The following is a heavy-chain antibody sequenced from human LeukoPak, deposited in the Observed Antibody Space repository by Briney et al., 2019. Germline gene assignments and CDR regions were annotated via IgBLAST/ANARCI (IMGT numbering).Heavy chain of an antibody. V-gene: IGHV3-11*01. CDR3: VRDPGGGAYDL. D-gene: IGHD1-26*01. CDR2: ISTRSSTI. J-gene: IGHJ3*01. CDR1: GFTFSDYY. Sequence: GGSLRLSCAASGFTFSDYYMSWIRQPPGKGLEWLSYISTRSSTIYYADSVKGRFTISRDNAENSVFLQMDNLRAEDTAVYYCVRDPGGGAYDLWGQGTMVTISS.